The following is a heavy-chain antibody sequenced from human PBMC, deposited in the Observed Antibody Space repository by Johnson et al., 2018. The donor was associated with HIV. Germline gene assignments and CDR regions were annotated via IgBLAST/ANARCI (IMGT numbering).Heavy chain of an antibody. D-gene: IGHD3-3*01. V-gene: IGHV3-20*04. CDR2: INWNGDSI. J-gene: IGHJ3*02. CDR1: GFNFDDYD. Sequence: VQLVESGGGVVRPRGSLRLTCAVSGFNFDDYDMSWVRQIPGKGLEWVSTINWNGDSIGYAVSVKGRFTISRDNAKKSLYLQMNSLTAEDTALYYCTRCNYKFWSGSYDAFDIWGQGTMVTVSS. CDR3: TRCNYKFWSGSYDAFDI.